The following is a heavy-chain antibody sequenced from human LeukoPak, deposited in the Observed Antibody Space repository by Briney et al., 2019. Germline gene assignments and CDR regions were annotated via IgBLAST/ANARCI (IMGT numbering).Heavy chain of an antibody. Sequence: SETLSLTCTVSGGSISSGGYYWSWIRQHPGKGLAWIGYIYYGGSTYYNPSLRSRVTISLDTSKNQFSLKLSSVTAADTAVYYCARVGYGGATGFDSWGQGTLVTVSS. J-gene: IGHJ4*02. D-gene: IGHD4-23*01. CDR1: GGSISSGGYY. CDR2: IYYGGST. V-gene: IGHV4-31*03. CDR3: ARVGYGGATGFDS.